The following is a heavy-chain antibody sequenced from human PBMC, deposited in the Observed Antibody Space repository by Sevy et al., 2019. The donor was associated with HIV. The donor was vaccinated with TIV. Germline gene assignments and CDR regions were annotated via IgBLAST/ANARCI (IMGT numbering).Heavy chain of an antibody. J-gene: IGHJ2*01. CDR3: ARDPKTPVWFGELSPDWYFDL. CDR2: ISYDGSNK. Sequence: GGSLRLSCAASGFTFSSYAMYWVRQAPGKGLEWVAVISYDGSNKYYADSVKGRFTISRDNSKNTLYLQMNSLRAEDTAVYYCARDPKTPVWFGELSPDWYFDLWGRGTLVTVSS. V-gene: IGHV3-30*04. CDR1: GFTFSSYA. D-gene: IGHD3-10*01.